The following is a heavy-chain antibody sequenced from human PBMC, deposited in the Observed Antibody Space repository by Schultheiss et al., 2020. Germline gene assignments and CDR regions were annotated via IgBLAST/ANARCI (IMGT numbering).Heavy chain of an antibody. V-gene: IGHV3-13*01. CDR2: IGTAGDT. J-gene: IGHJ4*02. CDR1: GFTFSSYD. CDR3: ARDQPSDYGDPIDY. D-gene: IGHD4-17*01. Sequence: GGSLRLSCAASGFTFSSYDMHWVRQATGKGLEWVSAIGTAGDTYYPGSVKGRFTISRENAKNSLYLQMNSLRAGDTAVYYCARDQPSDYGDPIDYWGQGTLVTVSS.